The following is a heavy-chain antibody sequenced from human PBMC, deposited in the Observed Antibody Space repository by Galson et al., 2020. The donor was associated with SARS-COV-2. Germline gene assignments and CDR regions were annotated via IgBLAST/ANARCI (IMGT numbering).Heavy chain of an antibody. CDR3: ARLPATWIQYYFDY. Sequence: SGPTLVKPTQTLTLTCTFSGFSLSTSGVGVGWIRQPPGKALEWLALIYWDDDKRYSPSLKSRLTITKDTSKNQVVLTMTNMDPVDTATYYCARLPATWIQYYFDYWGQGTLVTVSS. CDR2: IYWDDDK. CDR1: GFSLSTSGVG. V-gene: IGHV2-5*02. D-gene: IGHD5-12*01. J-gene: IGHJ4*02.